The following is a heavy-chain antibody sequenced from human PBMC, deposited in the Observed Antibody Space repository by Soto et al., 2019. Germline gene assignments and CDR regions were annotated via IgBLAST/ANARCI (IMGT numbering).Heavy chain of an antibody. J-gene: IGHJ4*01. CDR3: ATDDMNRGRFDY. Sequence: ASVKVSCKASGHTSTHNGISWVRRAPGQGLEWMGWININRGDVDHAPKFQGRVTLTTDTSTTTAYMELRSLRLDDTAVYFCATDDMNRGRFDYWGHGTLVTVSS. CDR2: ININRGDV. V-gene: IGHV1-18*01. CDR1: GHTSTHNG.